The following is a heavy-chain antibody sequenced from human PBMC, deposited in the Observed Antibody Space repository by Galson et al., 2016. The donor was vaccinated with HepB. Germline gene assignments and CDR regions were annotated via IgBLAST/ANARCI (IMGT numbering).Heavy chain of an antibody. Sequence: SLRLSCAASGFTFNIFGMHWVRQAPGKGLEWVAVTSYDGSQEYYADSVKGRFTISRDNSKNTLHLQMNSLRTEDTALYFCAKDLHDYVWGSHLYVYYGMDVWGQGTTVTVYS. V-gene: IGHV3-30*18. CDR1: GFTFNIFG. D-gene: IGHD3-16*01. CDR2: TSYDGSQE. J-gene: IGHJ6*02. CDR3: AKDLHDYVWGSHLYVYYGMDV.